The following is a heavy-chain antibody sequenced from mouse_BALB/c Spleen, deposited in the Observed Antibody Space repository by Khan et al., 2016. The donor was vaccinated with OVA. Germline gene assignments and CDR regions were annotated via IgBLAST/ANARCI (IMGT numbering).Heavy chain of an antibody. V-gene: IGHV3-2*02. CDR1: GYSITSDYA. J-gene: IGHJ4*01. D-gene: IGHD4-1*01. CDR3: ASELGRYDALDY. Sequence: EVQLQESGPGLVKPSQSLSLTCTVTGYSITSDYAWNWIRQFPGNKLEWMGYISYSGTTYNPSLKSRISITRDTSKDQFFLQLKSVTSEDTATYYCASELGRYDALDYWGQGTSVTVSS. CDR2: ISYSGT.